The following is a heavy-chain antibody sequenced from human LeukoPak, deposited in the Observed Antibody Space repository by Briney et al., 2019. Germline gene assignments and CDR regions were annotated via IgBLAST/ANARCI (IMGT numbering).Heavy chain of an antibody. CDR3: AKDPGGSSGYPDASDI. V-gene: IGHV3-30*18. CDR1: GFTFSSYG. CDR2: ISYDGSNK. Sequence: PGRSLRLSCAASGFTFSSYGMHWVRQAPGKGLEWVAVISYDGSNKYYADSVKGRFTISRDNSKNTLYLQMNSLRAEDTAVYYCAKDPGGSSGYPDASDIWGQGTMVTVSS. D-gene: IGHD3-22*01. J-gene: IGHJ3*02.